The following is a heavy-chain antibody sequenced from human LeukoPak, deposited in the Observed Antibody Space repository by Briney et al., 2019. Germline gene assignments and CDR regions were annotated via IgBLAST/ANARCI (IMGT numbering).Heavy chain of an antibody. CDR3: ARLLMGMTTVTSGFDP. V-gene: IGHV5-51*01. Sequence: GESLKISCKGSGYSFTSYWIGWVRQMPGKGLEWMGIIYPGDSDTRNSPSFQGQVTISADKSISTAYVQWSSLKASDTAMYYCARLLMGMTTVTSGFDPWGQGTLVTVSS. CDR2: IYPGDSDT. J-gene: IGHJ5*02. D-gene: IGHD4-17*01. CDR1: GYSFTSYW.